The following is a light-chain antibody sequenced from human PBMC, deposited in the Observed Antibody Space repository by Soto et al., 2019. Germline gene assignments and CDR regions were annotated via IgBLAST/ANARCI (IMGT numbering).Light chain of an antibody. CDR2: DAS. V-gene: IGKV1-5*01. CDR1: QSISSW. CDR3: QQYNSYCT. J-gene: IGKJ4*01. Sequence: QMTQSPCTLSASVVDRVTITCRASQSISSWLAWYQQKPGKAPKLLIYDASSLESGVPSRFSGSGSGTEFTLTISSLQPDDFATYYCQQYNSYCTFGGGTKVDIK.